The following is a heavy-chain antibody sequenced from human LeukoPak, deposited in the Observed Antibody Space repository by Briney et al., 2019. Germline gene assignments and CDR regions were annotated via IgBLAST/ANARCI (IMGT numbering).Heavy chain of an antibody. CDR2: IYYSGST. D-gene: IGHD4-17*01. V-gene: IGHV4-39*07. Sequence: PSETLSLTCTVSGGSISSSSYYWGWIRQPPGKGLEWIGSIYYSGSTYYNPSLKSRVTISVDTSKNQFSLKLSSVTAADTAVYYCARGNDYGLYFDYWGQGTLVTVSS. J-gene: IGHJ4*02. CDR1: GGSISSSSYY. CDR3: ARGNDYGLYFDY.